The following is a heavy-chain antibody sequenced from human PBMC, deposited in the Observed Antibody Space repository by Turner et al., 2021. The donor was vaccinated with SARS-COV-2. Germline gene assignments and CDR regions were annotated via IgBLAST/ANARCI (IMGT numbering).Heavy chain of an antibody. Sequence: QVQLVQSGAEVQKPGSSVKVSCNASEASFSTYTISWVRQAPGQGLEWMGRIIPILGITTYAQKFQGRVTITADKSTSTAYMELSSLRSEDTAVYYCARDEEGIAAAYYYAMDVWGQGTTVTVSS. CDR1: EASFSTYT. D-gene: IGHD6-13*01. V-gene: IGHV1-69*08. J-gene: IGHJ6*02. CDR2: IIPILGIT. CDR3: ARDEEGIAAAYYYAMDV.